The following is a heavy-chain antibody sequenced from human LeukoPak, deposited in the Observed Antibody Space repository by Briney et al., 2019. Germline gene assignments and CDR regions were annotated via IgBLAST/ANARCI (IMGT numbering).Heavy chain of an antibody. V-gene: IGHV3-23*01. CDR3: AKRYCSGGSCYMGFDY. CDR1: GFTFSSYA. D-gene: IGHD2-15*01. J-gene: IGHJ4*02. CDR2: ISGSGGST. Sequence: GGSLRLSCAASGFTFSSYAMSWVRQAPGKGLGWVSAISGSGGSTYYADSVKGRFTISRDNSKNTLYLQRNSLRAEDTAVYYCAKRYCSGGSCYMGFDYWGQGTLVTVSS.